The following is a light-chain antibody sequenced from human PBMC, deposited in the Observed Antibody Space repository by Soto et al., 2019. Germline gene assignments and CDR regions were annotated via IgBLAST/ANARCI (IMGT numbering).Light chain of an antibody. CDR1: TGTVTSGYF. CDR3: LLYYGDVNWV. V-gene: IGLV7-43*01. J-gene: IGLJ3*02. Sequence: QTVVTQEPSLTVPPGGTVTLTCASSTGTVTSGYFPSWFQKKPGQAPRALIYSTSNRHSWTPARFSGSLLGGKAALTLSAVQPEDKADYYCLLYYGDVNWVFGGGTKVTVL. CDR2: STS.